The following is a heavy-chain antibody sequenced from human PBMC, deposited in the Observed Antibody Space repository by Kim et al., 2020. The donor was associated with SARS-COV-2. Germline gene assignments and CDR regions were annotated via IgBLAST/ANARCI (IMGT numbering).Heavy chain of an antibody. Sequence: SETLSLTCTVSGGSISSYYWSWIRQPPGKGLEWIGYIYYSGSTNYNPSLKSRVTISVDTSKNQFSLKLSSVTAADTAVYYCARSAIVGATRGAFDIWGQGTMVTVSS. CDR2: IYYSGST. CDR1: GGSISSYY. V-gene: IGHV4-59*01. J-gene: IGHJ3*02. CDR3: ARSAIVGATRGAFDI. D-gene: IGHD1-26*01.